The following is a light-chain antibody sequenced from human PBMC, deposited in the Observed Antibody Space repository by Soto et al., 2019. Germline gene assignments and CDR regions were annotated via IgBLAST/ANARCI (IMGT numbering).Light chain of an antibody. CDR1: QSVTSNS. CDR3: QQYGSSPIT. J-gene: IGKJ5*01. V-gene: IGKV3-20*01. Sequence: EIVLTQSPGTLSLSPGERATLSCRASQSVTSNSLAWYQQKPGQAPRLLIRISSSRATGIPERFSGSGSGTDFTLTISRVEPGDFAVYYCQQYGSSPITFGQGTRLEIK. CDR2: ISS.